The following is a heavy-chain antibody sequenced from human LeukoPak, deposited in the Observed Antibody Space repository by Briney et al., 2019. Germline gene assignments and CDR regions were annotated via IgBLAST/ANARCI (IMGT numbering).Heavy chain of an antibody. J-gene: IGHJ6*02. V-gene: IGHV3-53*01. CDR1: GFTVSSNY. CDR3: ARDGIAAAGQYYCYGMDV. D-gene: IGHD6-13*01. Sequence: GGSLRLSCAASGFTVSSNYMSWVRQAPGKGLEWVSVIYSGGSTYYADSVKGRFTISRDNSKNTLYLQMNSLRAEDTAVYYCARDGIAAAGQYYCYGMDVWGQGTTVTVSS. CDR2: IYSGGST.